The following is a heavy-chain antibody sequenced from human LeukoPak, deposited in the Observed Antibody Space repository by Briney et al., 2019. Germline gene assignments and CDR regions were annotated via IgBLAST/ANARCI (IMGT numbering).Heavy chain of an antibody. J-gene: IGHJ4*02. Sequence: GGSLRLSCAAFGFPLSSYAMSWVRQAPGKGLEWVSATSSSDAGTYHADSVRGRFTISRDNSKNSLYLQMNSLRAEDTAVYYCARGRGVGATALDYWGQGTLVTVSS. V-gene: IGHV3-23*01. CDR1: GFPLSSYA. CDR3: ARGRGVGATALDY. D-gene: IGHD1-26*01. CDR2: TSSSDAGT.